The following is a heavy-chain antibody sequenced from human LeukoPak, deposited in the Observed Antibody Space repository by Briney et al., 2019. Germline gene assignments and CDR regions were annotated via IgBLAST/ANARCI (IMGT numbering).Heavy chain of an antibody. V-gene: IGHV2-5*02. CDR3: AHRPDSDWAFDY. Sequence: SGPTLVKPTQTLTLTCTFSGFSLSTSGVCVGWIRQPPGKALEWLALIYWDDDKRYSPSLKSRLTITKDTSKNQVVLTMTNMDPVDTATYYCAHRPDSDWAFDYWGQGTLVTVSS. CDR2: IYWDDDK. CDR1: GFSLSTSGVC. D-gene: IGHD6-19*01. J-gene: IGHJ4*02.